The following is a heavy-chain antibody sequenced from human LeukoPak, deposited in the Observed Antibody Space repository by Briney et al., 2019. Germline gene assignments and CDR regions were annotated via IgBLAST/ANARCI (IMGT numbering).Heavy chain of an antibody. D-gene: IGHD6-19*01. CDR1: GFTYSSYE. CDR2: ISSSGSTI. CDR3: ARGYSSGWLELLYFDY. V-gene: IGHV3-48*03. Sequence: GGSLRLSCAASGFTYSSYEMNWVRQAPGKGLEWVSYISSSGSTIYYADSVKGRFTISRDNAKNSLYLQMNSLRAEDTAVYYCARGYSSGWLELLYFDYWGQGTLVTVSS. J-gene: IGHJ4*02.